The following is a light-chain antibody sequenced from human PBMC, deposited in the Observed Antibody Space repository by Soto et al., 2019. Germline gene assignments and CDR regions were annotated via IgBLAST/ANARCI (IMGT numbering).Light chain of an antibody. J-gene: IGLJ1*01. V-gene: IGLV1-40*01. Sequence: HSVLTQPPSVSVAPGQRATISCTGSSSNIGAGYDVHWYQQLPGTAPKLLIYGNSNRPSGVPDRFSGSKSGTSASLAITGLQAEDEADYYCQSYDSSLSGYVFGTGTKVTVL. CDR2: GNS. CDR1: SSNIGAGYD. CDR3: QSYDSSLSGYV.